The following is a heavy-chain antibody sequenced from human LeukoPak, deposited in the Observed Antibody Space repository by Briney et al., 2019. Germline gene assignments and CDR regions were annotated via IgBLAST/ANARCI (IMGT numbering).Heavy chain of an antibody. V-gene: IGHV1-2*02. CDR1: GYTFTGYY. CDR2: INPNSGGT. D-gene: IGHD3-3*01. CDR3: ARVIRDYEFWSGYFRYYYYMDV. Sequence: ASVKVSCKASGYTFTGYYMHWVRQAPGQGLEWMGWINPNSGGTNYAQKFQGRVTMTRDTSISTAYMELSRLRSDDTAVYYCARVIRDYEFWSGYFRYYYYMDVWGKGTTVTVSS. J-gene: IGHJ6*03.